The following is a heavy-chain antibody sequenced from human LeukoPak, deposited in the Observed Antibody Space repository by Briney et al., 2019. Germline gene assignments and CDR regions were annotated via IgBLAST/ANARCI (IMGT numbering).Heavy chain of an antibody. Sequence: GASVTVSFKASGGTFSIYAISWVRQAPGQGREWMGRIIPILGIANYAQKFQARVTITAHKSTSTAYMELSSLRSEDTAVYYCARNGDREQPYYFDYWGQGTLVTVSS. CDR1: GGTFSIYA. V-gene: IGHV1-69*04. D-gene: IGHD1-26*01. J-gene: IGHJ4*02. CDR2: IIPILGIA. CDR3: ARNGDREQPYYFDY.